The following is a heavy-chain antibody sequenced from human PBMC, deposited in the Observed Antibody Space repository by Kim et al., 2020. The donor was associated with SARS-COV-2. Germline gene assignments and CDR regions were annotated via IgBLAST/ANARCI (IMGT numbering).Heavy chain of an antibody. CDR1: GFSLDDYG. J-gene: IGHJ4*02. D-gene: IGHD7-27*01. CDR2: FNWNGIST. Sequence: GGSLRLSCTASGFSLDDYGMSWVRQVPGKGLEWVSGFNWNGISTGYADSVKGRFTISRDKAKNLMYLQMDSLRAEDTALYHCARDLGTGPPFDYWGQGTL. CDR3: ARDLGTGPPFDY. V-gene: IGHV3-20*01.